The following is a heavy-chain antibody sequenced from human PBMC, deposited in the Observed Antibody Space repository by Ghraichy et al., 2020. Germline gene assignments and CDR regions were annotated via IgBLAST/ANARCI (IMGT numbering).Heavy chain of an antibody. CDR3: ARDSRPGFDY. CDR2: MYYSGSI. D-gene: IGHD6-6*01. CDR1: GGSISSGNHF. Sequence: SETLSLTCTVSGGSISSGNHFWSWIRQPAGKGLEWIGRMYYSGSIIYNPSLRSRVTISIDTAKNQFSLNLMSVTAADPAVYYCARDSRPGFDYWGQGMLVTVSS. V-gene: IGHV4-61*02. J-gene: IGHJ4*02.